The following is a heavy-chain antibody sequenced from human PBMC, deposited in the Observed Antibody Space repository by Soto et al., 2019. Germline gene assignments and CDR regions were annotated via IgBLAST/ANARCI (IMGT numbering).Heavy chain of an antibody. CDR3: ARDVSIYGVLDH. V-gene: IGHV4-31*03. CDR2: IYYSGNT. D-gene: IGHD3-3*01. CDR1: GGCINSVGHY. Sequence: PSETLSLTCTVSGGCINSVGHYCTWIRQRPGKGLEWMGYIYYSGNTYYNPSLRRRLSISLATSQDQISLTFTSVTAADSALYCCARDVSIYGVLDHWDQGTFLTVSS. J-gene: IGHJ4*01.